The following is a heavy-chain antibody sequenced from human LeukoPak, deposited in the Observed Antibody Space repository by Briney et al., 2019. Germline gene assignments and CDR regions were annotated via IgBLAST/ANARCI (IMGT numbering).Heavy chain of an antibody. CDR3: ARAGYSGSDFSV. J-gene: IGHJ6*04. D-gene: IGHD5-12*01. Sequence: SETLSLTCTLSGGSFSSYYWSWIRQPPGKGLEWIGYIYYSGSTNYNPSLKSRVTISVDTSKNQFSLKLSSVTATDTAVYYCARAGYSGSDFSVWGKGSTVTISS. V-gene: IGHV4-59*01. CDR2: IYYSGST. CDR1: GGSFSSYY.